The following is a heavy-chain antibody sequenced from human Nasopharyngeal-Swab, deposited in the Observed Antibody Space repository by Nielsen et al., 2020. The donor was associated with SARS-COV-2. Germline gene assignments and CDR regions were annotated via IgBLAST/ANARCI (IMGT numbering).Heavy chain of an antibody. J-gene: IGHJ5*02. Sequence: GSLRLSCSVSGDSVSFTNYYWAWVRPPAGKGLEWIGDVFYNGDNFYHPVLKSRVTISLDTSKQQFSLKPVSVTAADTALYRCVRDERHPNFDPWGQGMVVTVSS. CDR3: VRDERHPNFDP. D-gene: IGHD5-24*01. V-gene: IGHV4-39*01. CDR1: GDSVSFTNYY. CDR2: VFYNGDN.